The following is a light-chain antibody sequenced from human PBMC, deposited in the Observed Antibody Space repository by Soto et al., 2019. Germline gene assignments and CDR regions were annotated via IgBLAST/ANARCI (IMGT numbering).Light chain of an antibody. CDR3: QTWGTGIQM. CDR1: SGHSSYA. CDR2: LKSDGSH. V-gene: IGLV4-69*01. J-gene: IGLJ3*02. Sequence: QPVLTQSPSASASLGASVKLTCTLSSGHSSYAIAWHQQQPEKGPRYLMKLKSDGSHIKGDGIPDRFSGSSSGAERHLTISTLQSEDEADYYCQTWGTGIQMFGGGTKVTVL.